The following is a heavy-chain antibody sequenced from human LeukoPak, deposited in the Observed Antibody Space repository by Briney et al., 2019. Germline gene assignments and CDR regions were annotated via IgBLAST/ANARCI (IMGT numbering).Heavy chain of an antibody. D-gene: IGHD6-13*01. CDR2: IYYSGST. Sequence: SETLSLTCTVSGGSISSSSYYWGWIRQPPGKGLEWLGSIYYSGSTYYNPSLKSRVTISVDTSKNQFSLKLSSVTAADTAVYYCARLSIAAAGSFDYWGQGTLVTVSS. CDR1: GGSISSSSYY. CDR3: ARLSIAAAGSFDY. V-gene: IGHV4-39*01. J-gene: IGHJ4*02.